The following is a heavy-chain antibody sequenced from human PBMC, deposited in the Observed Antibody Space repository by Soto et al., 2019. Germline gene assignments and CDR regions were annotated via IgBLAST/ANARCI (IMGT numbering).Heavy chain of an antibody. D-gene: IGHD1-1*01. CDR1: SGTISSANW. CDR2: IYPSGSS. J-gene: IGHJ4*02. CDR3: AREGTGTTRGTFDY. Sequence: QVQLQESGPGLVKPSGTLSLTCTVSSGTISSANWWSWVRQPPGKGLEWIGEIYPSGSSNYNPSHESRLTISIGESKNQFYLKLSCVTAADTAIYYCAREGTGTTRGTFDYWGQGTVVSVSS. V-gene: IGHV4-4*02.